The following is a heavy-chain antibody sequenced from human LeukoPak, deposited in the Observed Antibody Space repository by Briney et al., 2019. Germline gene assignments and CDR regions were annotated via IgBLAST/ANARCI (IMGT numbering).Heavy chain of an antibody. CDR2: INYNGDST. Sequence: GGSPRLSCAASGFSFNTYAMHWVRQAPGKGLEYVSAINYNGDSTYYANSVKGRLIISRDNSKKTLFLQMGSLRAEDKAVYYCARDSGGDTYNDYFDSWGQGTLVTVSS. V-gene: IGHV3-64*01. D-gene: IGHD5-24*01. CDR3: ARDSGGDTYNDYFDS. J-gene: IGHJ4*02. CDR1: GFSFNTYA.